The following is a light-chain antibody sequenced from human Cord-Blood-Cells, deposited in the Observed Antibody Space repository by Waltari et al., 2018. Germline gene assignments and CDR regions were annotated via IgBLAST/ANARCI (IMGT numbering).Light chain of an antibody. V-gene: IGLV1-44*01. CDR1: SSNIGSNT. CDR2: SNN. CDR3: AAWDDSLNGHYV. Sequence: QSVLTQPPSASGTPGQRVTISCSGISSNIGSNTVNWYQQLPGTAPKLLIYSNNQRPSGVPDRFSGSKSGTSASLAISGLQSEDEADYYCAAWDDSLNGHYVFGTGTKVTVL. J-gene: IGLJ1*01.